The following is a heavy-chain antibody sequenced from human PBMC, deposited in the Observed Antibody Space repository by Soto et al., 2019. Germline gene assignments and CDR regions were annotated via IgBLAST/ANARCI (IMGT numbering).Heavy chain of an antibody. CDR1: GFTFDDYA. Sequence: EVQLVESGGGLVQPGRSLRLSCAASGFTFDDYAMHWVRQAPGKGLEWVSGISWNSGSIGYADSVKGRFTISRDNDKNSLYLQMNSLRAEDTALYYCAKDFEGYYYYGMDVWGQGTTVTVSS. CDR2: ISWNSGSI. V-gene: IGHV3-9*01. J-gene: IGHJ6*02. CDR3: AKDFEGYYYYGMDV. D-gene: IGHD3-9*01.